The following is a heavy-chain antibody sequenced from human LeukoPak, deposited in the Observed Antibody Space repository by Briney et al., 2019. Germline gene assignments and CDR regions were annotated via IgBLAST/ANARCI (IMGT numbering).Heavy chain of an antibody. V-gene: IGHV4-39*07. CDR1: GGSISSSSYY. Sequence: SETLSLTCTVSGGSISSSSYYWGWIRQPPGKGLEWIGSIYYSGSTNYNPSLKSRVTISVDTSKNQFSLKLSSVTAADTAVYYCARAPGFAAAIDYWGQGTLVTVSS. CDR2: IYYSGST. J-gene: IGHJ4*02. CDR3: ARAPGFAAAIDY. D-gene: IGHD6-13*01.